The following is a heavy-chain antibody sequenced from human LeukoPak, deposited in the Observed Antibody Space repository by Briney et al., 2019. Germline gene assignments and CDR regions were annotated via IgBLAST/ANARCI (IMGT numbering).Heavy chain of an antibody. V-gene: IGHV4-39*07. CDR1: GGSISSGGYY. D-gene: IGHD1-26*01. CDR2: IYHSGST. Sequence: SETLSLTCTVSGGSISSGGYYWSWIRQPPGKGLEWIGEIYHSGSTNYNPSLKSRVTISVDKSKNQFSLKLSSVTAADTAVYYCARVERWELLGSEYFQHWGQGTLVTVSS. J-gene: IGHJ1*01. CDR3: ARVERWELLGSEYFQH.